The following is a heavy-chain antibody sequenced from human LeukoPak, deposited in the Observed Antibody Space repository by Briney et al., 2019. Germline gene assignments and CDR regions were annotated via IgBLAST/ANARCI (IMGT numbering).Heavy chain of an antibody. J-gene: IGHJ4*02. Sequence: PGGSLRLSCTASGFTFGDYAVSWVRQAPGKGLEWVGFIRNKVDGGSKEYAASVKGRFTISRDDSNSIAYLQMNSLKTEDTAVYYCARDLSYGLSYDYWGQGTLVTVSS. V-gene: IGHV3-49*04. CDR1: GFTFGDYA. CDR2: IRNKVDGGSK. CDR3: ARDLSYGLSYDY. D-gene: IGHD5-18*01.